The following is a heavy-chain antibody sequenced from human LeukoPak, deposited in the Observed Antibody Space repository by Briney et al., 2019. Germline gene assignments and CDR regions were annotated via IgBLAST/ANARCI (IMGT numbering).Heavy chain of an antibody. CDR1: GYTFTRYH. V-gene: IGHV1-46*01. Sequence: GASVKVSCKASGYTFTRYHMHWVRQAPGQGLEWMGLINPSDGGTGYAQKFQGRVTMTRDTSTSTVYMELSSLRSEDTAVYYCASWAAAGHTVEYYYYYYMDVWGKGTTVTVSS. CDR2: INPSDGGT. J-gene: IGHJ6*03. D-gene: IGHD6-13*01. CDR3: ASWAAAGHTVEYYYYYYMDV.